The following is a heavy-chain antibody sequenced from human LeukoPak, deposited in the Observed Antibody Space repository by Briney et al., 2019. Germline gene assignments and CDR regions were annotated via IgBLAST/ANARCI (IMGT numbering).Heavy chain of an antibody. J-gene: IGHJ6*02. CDR1: GFIFDTHT. D-gene: IGHD1-14*01. V-gene: IGHV3-23*01. CDR3: VRRAAVRGMDF. Sequence: PGGSLRLSCTASGFIFDTHTLTWVRQAPGKGLEWVARISGSGDSTNYGDSVKGRFTISRDNFTRTVHLEMSNLRADDTAMYYCVRRAAVRGMDFWGLGTTVIVSS. CDR2: ISGSGDST.